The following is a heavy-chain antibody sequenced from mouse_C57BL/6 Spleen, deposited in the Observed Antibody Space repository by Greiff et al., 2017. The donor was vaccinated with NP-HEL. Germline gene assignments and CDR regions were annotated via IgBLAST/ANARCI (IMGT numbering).Heavy chain of an antibody. CDR3: ARGLITTVVAENYLDY. D-gene: IGHD1-1*01. Sequence: EVKLQESGPGLVKPSQSLSLTCSVTGYSITSGYYWNWIRQFPGNKLEWMGYISYDGSNNYNPSLKNRISITRDTSKNQFFLKLNSVTTEDTATYYCARGLITTVVAENYLDYWGQGTTLTVSS. CDR1: GYSITSGYY. J-gene: IGHJ2*01. CDR2: ISYDGSN. V-gene: IGHV3-6*01.